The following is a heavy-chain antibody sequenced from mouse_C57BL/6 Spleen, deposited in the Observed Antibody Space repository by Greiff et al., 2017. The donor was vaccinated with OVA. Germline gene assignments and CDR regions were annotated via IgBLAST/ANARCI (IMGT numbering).Heavy chain of an antibody. V-gene: IGHV2-2*01. CDR3: ARKALLGFAY. Sequence: VQLQQSGPGLVQPSQSLSITCTVSGFSLTSYGVHWVRQSPGKGLEWLGVIWSGGSTDYTAAFISRLSISKDNSKCQVFFPMNSLHADAAALSYCARKALLGFAYWGQGTLVTVSA. CDR2: IWSGGST. CDR1: GFSLTSYG. J-gene: IGHJ3*01. D-gene: IGHD2-3*01.